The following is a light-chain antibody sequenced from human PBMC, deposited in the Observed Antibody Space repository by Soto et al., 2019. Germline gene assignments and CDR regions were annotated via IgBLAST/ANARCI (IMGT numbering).Light chain of an antibody. V-gene: IGLV1-40*01. J-gene: IGLJ2*01. CDR3: QSYDSSLSGSGV. CDR1: SSNIGTCYD. CDR2: GNN. Sequence: QSVLTQPPSVSGAPGQRVTISCTGSSSNIGTCYDVHWYQQLPGTAPKLLIYGNNNRPSGVPDRFSGSNSGTAASLAITGLQAEDEADYYCQSYDSSLSGSGVFGGGTKLTVL.